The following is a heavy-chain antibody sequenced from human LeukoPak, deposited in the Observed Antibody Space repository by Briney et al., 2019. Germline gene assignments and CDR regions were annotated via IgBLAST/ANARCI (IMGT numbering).Heavy chain of an antibody. D-gene: IGHD6-13*01. CDR1: GGSFSGYY. Sequence: PSETLSLTCAVYGGSFSGYYWGWIRQPPGKGLEWIGSIYYSGSTYYNPSLKSRVTISVDTSKNQFSLKLSSVTAADTAVYYCARTSIAAAGTAFDIWGQGTMVTVSS. V-gene: IGHV4-34*01. J-gene: IGHJ3*02. CDR3: ARTSIAAAGTAFDI. CDR2: IYYSGST.